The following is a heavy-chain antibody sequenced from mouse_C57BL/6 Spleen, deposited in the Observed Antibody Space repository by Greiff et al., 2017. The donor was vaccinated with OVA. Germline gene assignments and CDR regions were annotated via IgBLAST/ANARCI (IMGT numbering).Heavy chain of an antibody. Sequence: QVQLQQSGAELARPGASVKMSCKASGYTFTSYTMHWVKQRPGQGLEWIGYINPSSGYTKYNQKFKDKATLTADKSSSTAYMQLSSLTSEDSAVYYCARGNGSSRPWFAYWGQGTLVTVSA. J-gene: IGHJ3*01. D-gene: IGHD1-1*01. CDR2: INPSSGYT. CDR3: ARGNGSSRPWFAY. CDR1: GYTFTSYT. V-gene: IGHV1-4*01.